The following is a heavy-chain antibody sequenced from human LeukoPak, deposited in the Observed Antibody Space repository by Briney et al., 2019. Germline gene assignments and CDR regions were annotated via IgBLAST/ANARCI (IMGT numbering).Heavy chain of an antibody. D-gene: IGHD3-22*01. V-gene: IGHV3-30*18. CDR3: VKDSWYYDSSGYYDY. Sequence: GGSLRLSCAASGFTFSSYGMHWVRQAPGKGLEWVAVISYDGSNKYYADSVKGRFTISRDNSKNTLYLQMNSLRAGDTAVYYCVKDSWYYDSSGYYDYWGQGTLVTVSS. CDR2: ISYDGSNK. CDR1: GFTFSSYG. J-gene: IGHJ4*02.